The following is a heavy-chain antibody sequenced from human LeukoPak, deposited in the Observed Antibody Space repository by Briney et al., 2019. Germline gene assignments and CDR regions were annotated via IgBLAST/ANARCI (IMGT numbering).Heavy chain of an antibody. Sequence: GGSLRLSCAASGFTFRKYWMSWVRQAPGKGLEWVANMNQDGGEKNYVDSVKGRFTISRDNARNSLYLQMNSLTVDDTAVYYCARDLGYSSFXYWGQGALVTVS. CDR3: ARDLGYSSFXY. V-gene: IGHV3-7*01. J-gene: IGHJ4*02. CDR1: GFTFRKYW. CDR2: MNQDGGEK. D-gene: IGHD2-15*01.